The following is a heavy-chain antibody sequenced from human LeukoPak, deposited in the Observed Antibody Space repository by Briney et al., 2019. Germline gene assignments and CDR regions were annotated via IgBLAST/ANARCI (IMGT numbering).Heavy chain of an antibody. CDR2: IWYDGSNK. V-gene: IGHV3-33*01. Sequence: GGSLRLSCAASGFTFSSYGMHWVRQAPGKGLEWVAVIWYDGSNKYYADSVEGRFTISRDNSKNTLYLQMNSLRAEDTAVYYCARIGFGELLPFWGQGTLVTVSS. CDR1: GFTFSSYG. CDR3: ARIGFGELLPF. D-gene: IGHD3-10*01. J-gene: IGHJ4*02.